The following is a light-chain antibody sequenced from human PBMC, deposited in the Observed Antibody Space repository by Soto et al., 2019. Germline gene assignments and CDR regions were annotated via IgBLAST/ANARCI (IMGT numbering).Light chain of an antibody. V-gene: IGKV1-6*01. CDR3: LQDYNYPWT. J-gene: IGKJ1*01. Sequence: AIQMTQSPSSLSASIGDRVTITCRASQGIRNELGWYQQKPGKAPKLLIYAASTLQSGAPSRFSGSGAGTDFTLTISSLQPEDFATYYCLQDYNYPWTVGQGTKVEIK. CDR1: QGIRNE. CDR2: AAS.